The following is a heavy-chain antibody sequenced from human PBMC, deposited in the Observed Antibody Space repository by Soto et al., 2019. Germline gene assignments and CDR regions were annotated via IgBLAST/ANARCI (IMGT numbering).Heavy chain of an antibody. V-gene: IGHV3-23*01. D-gene: IGHD3-22*01. CDR3: AKPYYYDSSGYSFDY. Sequence: EVQLLESGGGLVQPGGSLRLSCAASGFTFRAKPLSWVGQAPGKGLKWVSAISGSGGRTYYADSVKGRFTISRDNSKNTLYLQMNSLRAEDTAVYYCAKPYYYDSSGYSFDYWGQGTLVTVSS. J-gene: IGHJ4*02. CDR2: ISGSGGRT. CDR1: GFTFRAKP.